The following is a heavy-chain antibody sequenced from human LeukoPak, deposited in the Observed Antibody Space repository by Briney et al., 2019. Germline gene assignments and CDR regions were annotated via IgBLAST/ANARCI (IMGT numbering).Heavy chain of an antibody. CDR1: GGSFSGYY. Sequence: SETLSLTCAVYGGSFSGYYWSWIRQPPGKGLEWIGEINHSGSNNYNPSLKSRVTISVDTSKNQFSLKLSSVTAADTAVYYCARGPAIFGVVIMKYYYMDVWGKGTTVTVSS. J-gene: IGHJ6*03. CDR3: ARGPAIFGVVIMKYYYMDV. V-gene: IGHV4-34*01. D-gene: IGHD3-3*01. CDR2: INHSGSN.